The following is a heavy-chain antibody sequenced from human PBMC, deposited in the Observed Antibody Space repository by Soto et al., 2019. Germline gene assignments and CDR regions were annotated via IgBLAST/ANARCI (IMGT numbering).Heavy chain of an antibody. V-gene: IGHV4-39*01. D-gene: IGHD5-12*01. J-gene: IGHJ6*03. CDR3: ARISVASRYMDV. CDR2: FYYSGST. Sequence: PETLSLTCTVSGCSISLSRYYWGWIRQSPGKGLEWIGSFYYSGSTYYSPSLKSRVTISGDTSKKQISLRLSSVTATDTAVYYCARISVASRYMDVWGKGATVTVS. CDR1: GCSISLSRYY.